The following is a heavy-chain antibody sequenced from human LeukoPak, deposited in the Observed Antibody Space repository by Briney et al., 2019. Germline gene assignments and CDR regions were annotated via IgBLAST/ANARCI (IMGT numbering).Heavy chain of an antibody. D-gene: IGHD3-10*01. Sequence: SETLSLTCTVSGGSISSYYWSWIRQPAGKGLEWIGRIYTSGSTNYNPSLKSRVTMSVDTSKNQFSLKLSSVTAADAAVYYCAGVRKKPSGGSALDAFDIWGQGTMVIVSS. V-gene: IGHV4-4*07. J-gene: IGHJ3*02. CDR2: IYTSGST. CDR3: AGVRKKPSGGSALDAFDI. CDR1: GGSISSYY.